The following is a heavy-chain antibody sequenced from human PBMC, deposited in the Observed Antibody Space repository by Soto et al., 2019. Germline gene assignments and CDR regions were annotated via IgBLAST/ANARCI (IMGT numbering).Heavy chain of an antibody. Sequence: RASVKVSCKASGYTFTRYGLNWVRQAPGQGLEWMGWISAYNGNTNYAQKLQGRVTMTTDTSTSTAYMELRSLRSDDTAVYYCATANTYYYAISGYYFDYWGQGTLVTVSS. J-gene: IGHJ4*02. D-gene: IGHD3-22*01. CDR1: GYTFTRYG. V-gene: IGHV1-18*04. CDR3: ATANTYYYAISGYYFDY. CDR2: ISAYNGNT.